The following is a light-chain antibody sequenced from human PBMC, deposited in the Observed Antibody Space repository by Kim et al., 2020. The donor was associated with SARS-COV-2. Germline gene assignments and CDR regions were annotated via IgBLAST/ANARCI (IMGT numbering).Light chain of an antibody. CDR3: QQYGTSPRT. J-gene: IGKJ1*01. V-gene: IGKV3-20*01. CDR1: QSVSSNY. CDR2: GAS. Sequence: EIVLTQSTGTLSLSPGERATLSCRASQSVSSNYLAWYQQKRGQAPRLFIYGASIRATGIPDRFSGSGSGTDFTLTISRLEPEDFAVYYCQQYGTSPRTFGQGTKVDIK.